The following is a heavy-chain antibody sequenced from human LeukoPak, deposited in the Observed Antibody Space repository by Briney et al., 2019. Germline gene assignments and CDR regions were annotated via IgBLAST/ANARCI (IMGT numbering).Heavy chain of an antibody. V-gene: IGHV3-23*01. CDR3: AILSWDGRGTFS. CDR1: GFTFSTYS. D-gene: IGHD2/OR15-2a*01. CDR2: IRGGAENT. Sequence: GGSLRLSCAASGFTFSTYSMSWVRQAPGKGLGWVSAIRGGAENTYYADSVRGRFTISRDNYKDTLTLQMNSLRAEDTAMYYCAILSWDGRGTFSWGQGTLVTVSS. J-gene: IGHJ5*02.